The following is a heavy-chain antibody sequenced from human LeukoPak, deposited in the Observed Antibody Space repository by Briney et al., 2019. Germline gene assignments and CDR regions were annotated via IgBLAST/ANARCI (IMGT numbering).Heavy chain of an antibody. J-gene: IGHJ4*02. D-gene: IGHD5-24*01. Sequence: SVKVSCKASGDTFISHAITWVRQAPGQGLEWMGRIIPIIGTGNYAQKFQGRVTITADKSTNTAYMELTSVTSEDTAVYYCARAGTVEMTPLDNWGQGTLVTVSS. CDR1: GDTFISHA. CDR2: IIPIIGTG. V-gene: IGHV1-69*04. CDR3: ARAGTVEMTPLDN.